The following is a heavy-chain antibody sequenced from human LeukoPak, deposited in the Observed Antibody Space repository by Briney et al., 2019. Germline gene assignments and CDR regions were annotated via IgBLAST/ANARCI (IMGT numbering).Heavy chain of an antibody. V-gene: IGHV1-2*02. CDR2: INPNSAGT. J-gene: IGHJ4*02. CDR1: GHTFTGYY. Sequence: ASVRVSCKASGHTFTGYYVHWVRQAPGQGLEWMGWINPNSAGTNYAQKFQGRVTMTRDTSISTAYMELSRLRSDDAAVYYCATVPERRFLEWLPLVYWGQGTLVTVSS. CDR3: ATVPERRFLEWLPLVY. D-gene: IGHD3-3*01.